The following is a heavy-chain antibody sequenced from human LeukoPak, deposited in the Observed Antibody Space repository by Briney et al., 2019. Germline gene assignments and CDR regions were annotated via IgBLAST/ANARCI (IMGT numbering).Heavy chain of an antibody. CDR2: ISAYNGNT. Sequence: ASVKVSCKASGYTFTSYGISWVRQAPGQGLEWMGWISAYNGNTNYAQKLQGRVTMTTDTSTSTAYMGLGSLGSDDTAVYYCARDRSKAYSRIAARPQGDWGQGTLVTVSS. D-gene: IGHD6-6*01. J-gene: IGHJ4*02. CDR3: ARDRSKAYSRIAARPQGD. V-gene: IGHV1-18*01. CDR1: GYTFTSYG.